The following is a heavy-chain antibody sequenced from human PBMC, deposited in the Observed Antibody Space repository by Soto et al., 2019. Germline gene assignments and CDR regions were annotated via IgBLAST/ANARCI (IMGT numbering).Heavy chain of an antibody. V-gene: IGHV2-5*02. J-gene: IGHJ6*02. CDR2: LYWDDDQ. D-gene: IGHD2-21*02. CDR3: VQSRCGGDCLEIYSSHAYNGLDV. Sequence: QVTLKESGPTLVKPTQTLTLTCTVSGLSLRTTGVGVGWVRQPPGKALEWLALLYWDDDQRYSPSLRSRLTSDKDISEKQVVLTMTNMDTVDTATYYCVQSRCGGDCLEIYSSHAYNGLDVWGQGTTVTVSS. CDR1: GLSLRTTGVG.